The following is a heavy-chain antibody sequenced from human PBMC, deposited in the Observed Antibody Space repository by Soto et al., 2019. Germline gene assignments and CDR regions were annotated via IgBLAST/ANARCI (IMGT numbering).Heavy chain of an antibody. CDR2: IKSNTAGGTA. J-gene: IGHJ4*02. V-gene: IGHV3-15*07. Sequence: GGALRLSCVASGFTFTNTWMNWVRQAPGKGLEWVGRIKSNTAGGTADYAAPVRGRFTISRDDSRNTLYLYMNGLRVEDTAVYYCTTVRTYWGQGPLVTVSS. CDR1: GFTFTNTW. CDR3: TTVRTY.